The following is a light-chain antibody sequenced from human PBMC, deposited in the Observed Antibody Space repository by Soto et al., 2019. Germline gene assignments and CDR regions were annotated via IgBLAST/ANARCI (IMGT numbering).Light chain of an antibody. V-gene: IGLV2-14*01. Sequence: SALSQASCVSGCAGQSITISCTGASSDVGSYNYVSWYQQYPGQAPKLVLFEVTARPSGVYTRFPDSKPGNTASLSISGLQPADEPDYSCSTYTSSSSFVFGTGPKLTVL. CDR2: EVT. CDR3: STYTSSSSFV. J-gene: IGLJ1*01. CDR1: SSDVGSYNY.